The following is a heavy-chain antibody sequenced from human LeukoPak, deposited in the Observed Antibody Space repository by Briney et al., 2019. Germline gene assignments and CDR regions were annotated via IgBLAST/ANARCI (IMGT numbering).Heavy chain of an antibody. CDR1: GYTFTSYY. CDR3: ARASGYSSSPALGAFDI. CDR2: INPSGGST. Sequence: ASVKVSCKASGYTFTSYYMHWVRQAPGQGLEWMGIINPSGGSTSYAQKFQGRVTMTRDTSISTAYMELSGLRSEDTAVYYCARASGYSSSPALGAFDIWGQGTMVTVSS. V-gene: IGHV1-46*01. D-gene: IGHD6-13*01. J-gene: IGHJ3*02.